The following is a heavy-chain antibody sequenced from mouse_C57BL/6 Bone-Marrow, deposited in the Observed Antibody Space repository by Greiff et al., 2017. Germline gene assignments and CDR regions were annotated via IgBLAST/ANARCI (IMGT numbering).Heavy chain of an antibody. V-gene: IGHV1-55*01. CDR1: GYTFTSYW. CDR3: ARSGTLDRSVDY. D-gene: IGHD1-1*01. CDR2: IYPTSGRT. Sequence: VQLQQPGAELVKPGASVKMSCKASGYTFTSYWIPWVKQRPGQGLEWIGDIYPTSGRTNYNEKFKGKAILTVDTSSNTAYMELSSLTSEDSAVFYGARSGTLDRSVDYWGQGTTLTVSS. J-gene: IGHJ2*01.